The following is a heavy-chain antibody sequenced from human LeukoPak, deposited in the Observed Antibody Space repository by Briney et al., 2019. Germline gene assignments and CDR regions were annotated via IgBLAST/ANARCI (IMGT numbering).Heavy chain of an antibody. CDR1: GGSISSYY. V-gene: IGHV4-59*01. CDR2: IYYSGST. CDR3: ARVRFPPGLYYFDY. D-gene: IGHD3-3*01. J-gene: IGHJ4*02. Sequence: SETLSLTCTVSGGSISSYYWSWIRQPPGKGLEWIGYIYYSGSTNYNPSLKSRVTISVDTSKNQFSLKLSSATAADTAVYYCARVRFPPGLYYFDYWGQGTLVTVSS.